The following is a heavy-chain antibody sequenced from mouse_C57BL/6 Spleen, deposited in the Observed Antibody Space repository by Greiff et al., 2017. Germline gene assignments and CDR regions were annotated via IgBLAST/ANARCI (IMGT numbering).Heavy chain of an antibody. J-gene: IGHJ2*01. V-gene: IGHV5-4*01. CDR3: SSDSSGYDY. CDR1: GFTFSSYA. CDR2: ISAGGSYT. Sequence: EVQLVESGGGLVKPGGSLKLSCAASGFTFSSYAMSWVRQTPEKRLEWVATISAGGSYTYYADNVKGRFTITRDNAKNNLYLQMSHLKSEDTAMYYCSSDSSGYDYWGQGTTLTVSS. D-gene: IGHD3-2*02.